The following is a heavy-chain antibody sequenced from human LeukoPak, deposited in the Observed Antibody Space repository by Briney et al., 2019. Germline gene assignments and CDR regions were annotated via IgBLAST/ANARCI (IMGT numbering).Heavy chain of an antibody. CDR2: IRSKAYGGTI. V-gene: IGHV3-49*04. Sequence: GGSLRLSCTTSGFTFGDYAMGWVRQAPGKGLEWVGFIRSKAYGGTIGYAASVKGRFTISRDDSQSIAYLQMNSLKTEDTAAYYCTRSRKNYYDSSGYHDYWGQGTLVTVSS. J-gene: IGHJ4*02. CDR1: GFTFGDYA. D-gene: IGHD3-22*01. CDR3: TRSRKNYYDSSGYHDY.